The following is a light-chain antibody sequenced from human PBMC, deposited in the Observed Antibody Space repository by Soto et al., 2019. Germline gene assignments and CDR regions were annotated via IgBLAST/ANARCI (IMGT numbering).Light chain of an antibody. CDR1: NIESKS. V-gene: IGLV3-21*02. CDR2: DDS. CDR3: QVWDGLSDHVI. Sequence: SYELTQPPSVSGAPGQTARITCGGNNIESKSVHWYRQRPGQAPVLVVHDDSDRPSGIPERISGSNSGNTATLTISRVEAGDEAEYYCQVWDGLSDHVIFGGGTKLTVL. J-gene: IGLJ2*01.